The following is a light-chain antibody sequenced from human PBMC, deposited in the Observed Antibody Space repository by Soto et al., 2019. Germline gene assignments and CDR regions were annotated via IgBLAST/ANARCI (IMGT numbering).Light chain of an antibody. CDR3: QQYGISPT. Sequence: EIVLTQSPGTLSLSPGDRTTLSCRTRNNVSSNYLAWYQQKPGQAPRLLIYDVSSRATGIPDRFSGSGSGTDFTLNITRLEPVDFAVYYCQQYGISPTFGQGTKVEIK. CDR2: DVS. J-gene: IGKJ1*01. V-gene: IGKV3-20*01. CDR1: NNVSSNY.